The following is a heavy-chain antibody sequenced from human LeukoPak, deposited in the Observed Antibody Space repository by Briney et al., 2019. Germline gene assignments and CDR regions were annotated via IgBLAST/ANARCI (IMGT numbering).Heavy chain of an antibody. CDR2: INHSGST. D-gene: IGHD1-7*01. J-gene: IGHJ4*02. CDR1: GGSFSGDY. CDR3: ARISLGLEVHREY. Sequence: SETLSLTCAVYGGSFSGDYWSWIRQPPGEGLEWIGEINHSGSTNYNPSLKSRVTISVDASKNQFSLKLSSVTAADTAVYYCARISLGLEVHREYWGQGTLVTVSS. V-gene: IGHV4-34*01.